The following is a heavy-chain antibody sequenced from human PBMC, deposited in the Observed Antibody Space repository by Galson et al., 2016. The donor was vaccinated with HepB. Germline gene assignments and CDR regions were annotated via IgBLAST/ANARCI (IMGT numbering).Heavy chain of an antibody. Sequence: SLRLSCAASGFTFSSHNLNWVRQAPGKGLEWVSYISASGGVHYADSVKGRFTMSRDNANYPVYLQMNSLRAEDTAVYYCARVGADWNYVFDSWGQGTLVTVSS. D-gene: IGHD1-7*01. J-gene: IGHJ4*02. CDR1: GFTFSSHN. V-gene: IGHV3-48*01. CDR2: ISASGGV. CDR3: ARVGADWNYVFDS.